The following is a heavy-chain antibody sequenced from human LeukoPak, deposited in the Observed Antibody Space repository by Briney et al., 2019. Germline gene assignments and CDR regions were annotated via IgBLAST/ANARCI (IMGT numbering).Heavy chain of an antibody. Sequence: SETLSLTCTVSGGSITSYYWSWIRQPPGKGLEWIGYIYNSRSTNYNPSLKSRVTISVDTSKNQFSLELRSVTAADTAMYYCASNYYGSGSYVAFDFWGQGTLVTVSS. CDR3: ASNYYGSGSYVAFDF. V-gene: IGHV4-59*01. CDR2: IYNSRST. D-gene: IGHD3-10*01. J-gene: IGHJ4*02. CDR1: GGSITSYY.